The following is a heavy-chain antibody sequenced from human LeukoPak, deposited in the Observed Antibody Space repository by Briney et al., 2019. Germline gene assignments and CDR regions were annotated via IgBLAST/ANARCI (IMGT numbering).Heavy chain of an antibody. J-gene: IGHJ4*02. V-gene: IGHV1-2*02. Sequence: ASVKVSCKASGYTFTGYYMHWVRQAPGQGLEWMGWINPNSGGTNYAQKFQGRVTMTRDTSISTAYMELSRLRSGDTAVYYCAMLLEMATINDYWGQGTLVTVSS. CDR1: GYTFTGYY. CDR3: AMLLEMATINDY. D-gene: IGHD5-24*01. CDR2: INPNSGGT.